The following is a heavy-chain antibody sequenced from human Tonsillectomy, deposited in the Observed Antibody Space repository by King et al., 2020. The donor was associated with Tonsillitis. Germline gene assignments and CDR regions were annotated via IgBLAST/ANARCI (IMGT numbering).Heavy chain of an antibody. Sequence: VQLVESGGGLVQPGGSLRLSCAASGFTFSSYAMSWVRQAPGKGLEWVSAISVGGGSTYYADSVKGRFTISRDNSKNTLDLPMNSQIAEDTAVYYCAKSAGSYYYDSSGYFDYWGQGTLVTVSS. D-gene: IGHD3-22*01. CDR1: GFTFSSYA. CDR2: ISVGGGST. J-gene: IGHJ4*02. CDR3: AKSAGSYYYDSSGYFDY. V-gene: IGHV3-23*04.